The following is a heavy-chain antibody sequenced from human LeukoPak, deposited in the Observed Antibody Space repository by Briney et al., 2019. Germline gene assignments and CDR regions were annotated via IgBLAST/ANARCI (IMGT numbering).Heavy chain of an antibody. Sequence: SQTLSLTCAVSGGSISSGGYSWSWIRQPPGKGLEWIGYIYHSGSTYYNPSLKSRVTISVDRSKNQFSLKLSSVTAADTAVYYCARNKPGIAAAGTDWYFDLWGRGTLVTVSS. V-gene: IGHV4-30-2*01. CDR2: IYHSGST. D-gene: IGHD6-13*01. CDR3: ARNKPGIAAAGTDWYFDL. CDR1: GGSISSGGYS. J-gene: IGHJ2*01.